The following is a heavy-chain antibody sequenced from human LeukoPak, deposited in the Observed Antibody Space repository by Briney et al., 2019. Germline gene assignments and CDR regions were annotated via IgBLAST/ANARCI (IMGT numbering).Heavy chain of an antibody. D-gene: IGHD6-13*01. V-gene: IGHV4-34*01. Sequence: SEPLSLTCAVYGGSFSGYYWIWIRQPPGKGREWIGEINHSGSTNYNPSLKSRVTISVDTSKNQFSLKLTSVTAADTAVYYCARQGYNSSPFNYWGQGTLVTVSS. J-gene: IGHJ4*02. CDR1: GGSFSGYY. CDR3: ARQGYNSSPFNY. CDR2: INHSGST.